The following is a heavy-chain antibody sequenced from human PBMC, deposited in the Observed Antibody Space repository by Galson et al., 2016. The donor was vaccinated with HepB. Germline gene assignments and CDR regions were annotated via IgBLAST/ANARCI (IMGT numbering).Heavy chain of an antibody. V-gene: IGHV4-38-2*01. CDR1: GYSITSGYY. Sequence: TLSLTCAVSGYSITSGYYWGWIRLPPGKGLGGIGSVFHSGTTYYNPSLRSRVTMSVDPSKNQFSLRLTSVTAADTAVYNCVRARLFDTDCYYDFDYWGQGTLVTVSS. D-gene: IGHD3-10*01. CDR3: VRARLFDTDCYYDFDY. CDR2: VFHSGTT. J-gene: IGHJ4*02.